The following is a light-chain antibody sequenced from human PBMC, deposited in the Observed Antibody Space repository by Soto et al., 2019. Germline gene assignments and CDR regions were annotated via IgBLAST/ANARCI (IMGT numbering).Light chain of an antibody. J-gene: IGLJ2*01. V-gene: IGLV2-14*03. Sequence: QSVLNQPASVSGSPGQSITIPCTGTSNDIGGYNYVSWYQQHPGKVPKLMIFDVSYRPSGISDRFSGSKSGNTASLTISGLQPEDEADYYCSSYGASSTLFGGGTKLTVL. CDR2: DVS. CDR1: SNDIGGYNY. CDR3: SSYGASSTL.